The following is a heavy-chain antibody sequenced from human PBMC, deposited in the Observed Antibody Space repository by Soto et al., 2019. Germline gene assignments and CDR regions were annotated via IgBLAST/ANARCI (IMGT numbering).Heavy chain of an antibody. J-gene: IGHJ2*01. V-gene: IGHV4-34*01. CDR2: INHSGST. D-gene: IGHD6-6*01. Sequence: SETLSLTCAVYGGSFSDYWSWIRQTPGKGLEWIGEINHSGSTNYNPSLKSRVTISVDTSKNQFSLMLSSVTAADTAVYYCARATKQLVGWYFALWGRGTLVTVSS. CDR1: GGSFSDY. CDR3: ARATKQLVGWYFAL.